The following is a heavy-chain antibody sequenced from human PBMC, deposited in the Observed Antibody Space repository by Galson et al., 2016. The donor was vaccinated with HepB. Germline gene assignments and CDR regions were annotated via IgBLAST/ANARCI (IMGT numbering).Heavy chain of an antibody. CDR1: GYRFTRYG. CDR3: ARDDSGGWYGFHYGMDV. V-gene: IGHV1-18*01. CDR2: ISPYNGNA. J-gene: IGHJ6*02. Sequence: SCKASGYRFTRYGITWVRQAPGQGLEWLGWISPYNGNANYAQKFQGRVTMTRDTSTSTANMELRSLRYDDTAVYYCARDDSGGWYGFHYGMDVWGQGTTVTVSS. D-gene: IGHD6-19*01.